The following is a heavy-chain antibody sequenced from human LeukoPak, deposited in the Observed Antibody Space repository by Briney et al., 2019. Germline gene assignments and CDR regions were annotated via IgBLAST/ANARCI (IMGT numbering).Heavy chain of an antibody. V-gene: IGHV4-59*01. Sequence: ASETLSLTCTVSGGSIYSYYWTWIRQPPGKGLEWIAYIYSACTNYNPSLKSRATITVDTSRNQFSLKLRSVTAADMAVYYCARGRTSGGYPHFDSWGQGIQVTVSS. D-gene: IGHD6-19*01. CDR2: IYSACT. CDR1: GGSIYSYY. CDR3: ARGRTSGGYPHFDS. J-gene: IGHJ4*02.